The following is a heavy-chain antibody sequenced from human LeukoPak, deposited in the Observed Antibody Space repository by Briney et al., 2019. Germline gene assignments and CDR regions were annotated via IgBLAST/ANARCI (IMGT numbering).Heavy chain of an antibody. CDR2: ISSSSSTI. V-gene: IGHV3-48*01. D-gene: IGHD3-22*01. J-gene: IGHJ3*02. Sequence: GGSLRLSCAASGFTFSSYSMNWVRQAPGKGLEWVSYISSSSSTIYYADSVKGRFTISRDNAKNSLYLQMNSLRAEDTAVYYCARGLTYYYDSRGAFDIWGQETMVTVSS. CDR1: GFTFSSYS. CDR3: ARGLTYYYDSRGAFDI.